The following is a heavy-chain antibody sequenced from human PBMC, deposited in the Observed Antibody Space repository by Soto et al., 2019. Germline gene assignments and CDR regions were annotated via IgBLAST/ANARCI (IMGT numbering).Heavy chain of an antibody. CDR1: GYTFTNFA. CDR2: ISGYNGNT. D-gene: IGHD4-17*01. J-gene: IGHJ4*02. CDR3: ARDPINGDIDY. Sequence: QVQLVQSGAEVKKPGASVKVSCKASGYTFTNFAINWVRQAPGQGLEWMGRISGYNGNTKCAQKFQDRVTMTTDTSTTTAYMDLRILASDDTAVYYCARDPINGDIDYWGQGTLVTVSS. V-gene: IGHV1-18*01.